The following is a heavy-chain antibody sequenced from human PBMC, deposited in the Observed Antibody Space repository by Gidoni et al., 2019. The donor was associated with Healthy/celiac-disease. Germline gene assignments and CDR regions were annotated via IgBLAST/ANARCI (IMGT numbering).Heavy chain of an antibody. J-gene: IGHJ6*02. D-gene: IGHD4-17*01. Sequence: QVQLQESGPGLVKPSETLSLTCTVSGGSISSYYWSWIRQPPGKGLEWIGYIYYSGSTNYNPSLKSRVTISVDTSKNQFSLKLSSVTAADTAVYYCARHNGYGDYVYGMDVWGQGTTVTVSS. CDR2: IYYSGST. V-gene: IGHV4-59*08. CDR1: GGSISSYY. CDR3: ARHNGYGDYVYGMDV.